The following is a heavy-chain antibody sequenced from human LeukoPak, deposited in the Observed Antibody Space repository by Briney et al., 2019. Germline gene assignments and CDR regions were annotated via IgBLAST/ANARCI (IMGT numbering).Heavy chain of an antibody. CDR1: GASISSYY. V-gene: IGHV4-4*07. CDR3: AREAVELLRYFDL. J-gene: IGHJ2*01. CDR2: IYTSGNT. Sequence: SETLSLTCTVSGASISSYYWSWIRQPAGKGLEWIGRIYTSGNTNYNPSLKSRVTISVDKSKNQFSLKLSSVTAADTAVYYCAREAVELLRYFDLWGRGTLVTVSS. D-gene: IGHD2-15*01.